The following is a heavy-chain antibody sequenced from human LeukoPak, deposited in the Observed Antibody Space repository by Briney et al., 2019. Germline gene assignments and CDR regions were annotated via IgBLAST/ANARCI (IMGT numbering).Heavy chain of an antibody. CDR2: ISYDGSNK. J-gene: IGHJ4*02. V-gene: IGHV3-30-3*02. CDR3: AKRFPPVGATLQYYFDY. CDR1: GFTFSSYA. Sequence: GRSLRLSCAASGFTFSSYAMHWVRQAPGKGLEWVAVISYDGSNKYYADSVKGRFTISRDNSKNTLYLQMNSLRAEDTAVYYCAKRFPPVGATLQYYFDYWGQGTLVTVSS. D-gene: IGHD1-26*01.